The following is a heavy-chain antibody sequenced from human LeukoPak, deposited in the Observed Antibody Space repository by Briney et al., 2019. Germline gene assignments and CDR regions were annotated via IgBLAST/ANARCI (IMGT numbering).Heavy chain of an antibody. D-gene: IGHD6-13*01. Sequence: GGSLRLSCAASGFTFSSYAMSWVRQAPGKGLEWVSAISGSGGSTYYADSVKGRFTISRDNSENTLYLQMNSLRAEDTAVYYCAILPGYSSGWYEVNYWGQGTLVTVSS. V-gene: IGHV3-23*01. J-gene: IGHJ4*02. CDR2: ISGSGGST. CDR1: GFTFSSYA. CDR3: AILPGYSSGWYEVNY.